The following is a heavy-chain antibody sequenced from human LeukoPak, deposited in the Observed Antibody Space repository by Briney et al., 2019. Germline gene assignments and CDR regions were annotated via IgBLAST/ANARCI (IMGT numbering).Heavy chain of an antibody. CDR1: GGSISSGDYY. CDR3: ARDSWSGRTYMDV. CDR2: IHYSGST. J-gene: IGHJ6*03. D-gene: IGHD3-3*01. Sequence: PSETLSLTCTVSGGSISSGDYYWSWIRQPPGKGLEFIAYIHYSGSTYTKPSLKSRATISIDTSKNQFSLKLSSVTAADTAVYYCARDSWSGRTYMDVWGKGTTVTVSS. V-gene: IGHV4-30-4*01.